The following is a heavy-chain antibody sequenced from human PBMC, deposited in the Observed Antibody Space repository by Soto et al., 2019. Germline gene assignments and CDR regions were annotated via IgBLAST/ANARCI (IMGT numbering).Heavy chain of an antibody. CDR3: ARAPWQVYCTDRVCYFAI. CDR2: INPSGGST. J-gene: IGHJ4*02. V-gene: IGHV1-46*03. Sequence: ASVKVSCKASGYTFTSYYMHWVRQAPGQGLEWMGIINPSGGSTSYAQKFQGRVTMTRDTSTSTVYMELSSLRSEDTAVYYCARAPWQVYCTDRVCYFAIWGQGTLVTVSS. CDR1: GYTFTSYY. D-gene: IGHD2-8*01.